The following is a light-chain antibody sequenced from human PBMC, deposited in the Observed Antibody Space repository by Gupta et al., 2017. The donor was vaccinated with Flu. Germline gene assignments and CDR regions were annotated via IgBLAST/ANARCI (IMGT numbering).Light chain of an antibody. J-gene: IGKJ1*01. V-gene: IGKV3D-20*01. CDR2: DVS. CDR1: QSISNNY. Sequence: PGERATLSCGASQSISNNYLAWYQQKPGLAPRLLIYDVSRRATGIPDRFSGSGSGTDFTLTISRLEPEDFAVYYCQQYDYSPQTFGRGTKVEIK. CDR3: QQYDYSPQT.